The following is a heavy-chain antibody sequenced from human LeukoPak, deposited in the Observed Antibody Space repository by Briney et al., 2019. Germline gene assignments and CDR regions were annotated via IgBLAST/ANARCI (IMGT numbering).Heavy chain of an antibody. CDR3: ARHKSDYGDYHAH. D-gene: IGHD4-17*01. V-gene: IGHV4-59*08. CDR2: IYYSGST. CDR1: GGSTSDYY. Sequence: SETLSLTCTVSGGSTSDYYWNWIRQPPGKGLEWIGYIYYSGSTNYNPSLKRRVTISEDRSMNQFSLKLSSVTAADTAVYYCARHKSDYGDYHAHWGQGTLVTVSS. J-gene: IGHJ4*02.